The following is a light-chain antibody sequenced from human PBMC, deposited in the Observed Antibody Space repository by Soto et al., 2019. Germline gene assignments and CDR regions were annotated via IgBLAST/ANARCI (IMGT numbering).Light chain of an antibody. CDR1: SSDVGGYNY. CDR2: EVS. Sequence: QSALTQPASVSGSPGQSITISCTGTSSDVGGYNYVSWYQQHPGKAPKLMIYEVSNRPSGVSNRFSGSKSGNTASLTISGLQAEDAADYYGSSYTSSSTLDVFGTGTKLTVL. V-gene: IGLV2-14*01. J-gene: IGLJ1*01. CDR3: SSYTSSSTLDV.